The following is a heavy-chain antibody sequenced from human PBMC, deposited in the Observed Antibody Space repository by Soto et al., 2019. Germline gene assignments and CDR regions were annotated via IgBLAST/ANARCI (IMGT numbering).Heavy chain of an antibody. Sequence: ASVKVSCKTSGYTFSSYSINWVRQAPGQGLEWMAWISTYSGNTHYAERVQGRVTVTLDKSARTAFMEMRGLTSVTAADTAVYYCARVISSRDEYFDYWGQGTVVTVSS. V-gene: IGHV1-18*04. J-gene: IGHJ4*02. D-gene: IGHD2-2*01. CDR2: ISTYSGNT. CDR3: ARVISSRDEYFDY. CDR1: GYTFSSYS.